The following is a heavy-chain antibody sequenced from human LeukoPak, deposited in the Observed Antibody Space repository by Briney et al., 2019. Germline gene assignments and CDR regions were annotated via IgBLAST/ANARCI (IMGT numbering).Heavy chain of an antibody. J-gene: IGHJ4*02. CDR3: ASQYYYDSSCYWN. CDR1: GASINNHF. D-gene: IGHD3-22*01. CDR2: ISNTGST. Sequence: PSETLSLTCAVSGASINNHFWSWIRQPPGKGLEWIGYISNTGSTNYNPPLKSRVTISVDTSKNQFSLKLSSVTAADTAVYYCASQYYYDSSCYWNWGQGTLVTVSS. V-gene: IGHV4-59*11.